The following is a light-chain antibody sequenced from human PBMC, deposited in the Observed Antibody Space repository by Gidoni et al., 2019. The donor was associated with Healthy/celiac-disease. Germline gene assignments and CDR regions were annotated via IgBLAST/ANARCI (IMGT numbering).Light chain of an antibody. CDR2: DAS. J-gene: IGKJ3*01. V-gene: IGKV3-11*01. Sequence: EIVLTQSPATLSLSPGERATLSCRASQSVSSYLAWYQQKPGQAPRLLIYDASNRATGIPARFSGSGSGTYFTLTISSLEPEDVAVYYCQQRSNWPTFGPGTKVEIK. CDR3: QQRSNWPT. CDR1: QSVSSY.